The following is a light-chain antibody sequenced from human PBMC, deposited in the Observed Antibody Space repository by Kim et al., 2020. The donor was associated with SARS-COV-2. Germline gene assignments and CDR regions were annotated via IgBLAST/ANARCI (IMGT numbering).Light chain of an antibody. CDR2: GAS. CDR1: ENIRTY. J-gene: IGKJ1*01. V-gene: IGKV1-39*01. Sequence: DIQMTQSPSSLSVYVGDRVTITCRASENIRTYLNWYQQKPGKAPKLLIYGASSLQSGVPSRFSGSGSGTDFTLTISSLQPEDFATYYCQQSYSTGTFVQGTKVDIK. CDR3: QQSYSTGT.